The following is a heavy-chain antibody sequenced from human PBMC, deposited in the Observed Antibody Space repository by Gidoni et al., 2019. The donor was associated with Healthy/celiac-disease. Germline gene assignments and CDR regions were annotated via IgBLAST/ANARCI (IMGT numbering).Heavy chain of an antibody. CDR2: IYYSGST. V-gene: IGHV4-39*02. Sequence: QLQLQESGPGLVKPSETLSLTCTVSGGSISSSSYYWGWIRQPPGKGLEWIGSIYYSGSTYYNPSLKSRVTISVDTSKNQFSLKLSSVTAADTAVYYCAREWVPADSLGIDPWGQGTLVTVSS. CDR3: AREWVPADSLGIDP. D-gene: IGHD2-2*01. CDR1: GGSISSSSYY. J-gene: IGHJ5*02.